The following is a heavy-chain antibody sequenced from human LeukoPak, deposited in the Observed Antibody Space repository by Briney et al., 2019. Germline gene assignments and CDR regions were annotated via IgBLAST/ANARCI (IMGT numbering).Heavy chain of an antibody. CDR1: GFTFNNYV. J-gene: IGHJ4*02. V-gene: IGHV3-23*01. CDR2: ITDSSTST. D-gene: IGHD6-13*01. CDR3: AKGSSSSRPYYFDY. Sequence: GGSLRLSCAAPGFTFNNYVMNWVRQAPGKGLEWVPAITDSSTSTYYADSVKGRFTISRHNSKNTLYLQMNSLRAEDTAVYYCAKGSSSSRPYYFDYWGQGTLVTVSS.